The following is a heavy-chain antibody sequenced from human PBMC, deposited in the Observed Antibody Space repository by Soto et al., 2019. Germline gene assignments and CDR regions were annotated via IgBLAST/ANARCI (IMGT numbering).Heavy chain of an antibody. V-gene: IGHV4-31*03. Sequence: PSETLSLTCTVSGGSISSGGYYWSWIRQPPGKGLEWIGYIYYHGSTYHNPSLKSRVTISLDTSNNQFSLKLSSVTAADTAVYYCARGARSNWFDPWGQGTLVTVSS. D-gene: IGHD4-17*01. CDR1: GGSISSGGYY. J-gene: IGHJ5*02. CDR2: IYYHGST. CDR3: ARGARSNWFDP.